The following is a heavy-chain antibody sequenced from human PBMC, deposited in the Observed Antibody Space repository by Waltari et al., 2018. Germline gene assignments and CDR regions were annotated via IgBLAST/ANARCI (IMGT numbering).Heavy chain of an antibody. CDR1: GFTFSSYW. V-gene: IGHV3-74*01. CDR3: TRDLYGSGGDWFDP. CDR2: SNREGGST. D-gene: IGHD3-10*01. J-gene: IGHJ5*02. Sequence: EVQLVESGGGLVQPGGSLRLSCAASGFTFSSYWMNWVRQAPGKGLVGVSRSNREGGSTSYADSVKGRFTISRDNAKNTLYLQMNSLRAEDTAVYYCTRDLYGSGGDWFDPWGQGTLVSVSS.